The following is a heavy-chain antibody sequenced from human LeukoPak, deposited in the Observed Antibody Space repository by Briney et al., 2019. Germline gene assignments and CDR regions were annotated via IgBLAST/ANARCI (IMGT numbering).Heavy chain of an antibody. J-gene: IGHJ4*02. CDR3: ARNGAYCGGDCYSGHY. V-gene: IGHV1-69*06. Sequence: SVKVSCKASGGTFSSYAISWVRQAPGQGLEWMGGIIPIFGTANYAQKFQGRVTITADKSTSTAYMELSSLRSEDTAVYYCARNGAYCGGDCYSGHYWGQGTLVTVSS. D-gene: IGHD2-21*02. CDR1: GGTFSSYA. CDR2: IIPIFGTA.